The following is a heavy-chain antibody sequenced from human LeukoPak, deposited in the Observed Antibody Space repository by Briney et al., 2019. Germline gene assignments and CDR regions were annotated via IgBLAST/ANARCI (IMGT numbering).Heavy chain of an antibody. CDR3: AKDVGYSGYDLPHYYYYGMDV. J-gene: IGHJ6*02. CDR2: ISWDGGST. D-gene: IGHD5-12*01. Sequence: GGSLRLSCAASGFTFDDYAMHWVRQAPGKGLEWVSLISWDGGSTYYADSVKGRFTISRDNGKNSLYLQMNSLRAEDTALYYCAKDVGYSGYDLPHYYYYGMDVWGQGTTVTVSS. CDR1: GFTFDDYA. V-gene: IGHV3-43D*03.